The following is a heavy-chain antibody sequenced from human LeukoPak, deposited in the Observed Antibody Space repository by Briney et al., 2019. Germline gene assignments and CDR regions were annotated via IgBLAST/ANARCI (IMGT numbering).Heavy chain of an antibody. CDR2: ISAYNGNT. CDR1: GYTFTSYG. CDR3: ARDKIVVVPAASPNAAFDI. J-gene: IGHJ3*02. Sequence: ASVKVSCKASGYTFTSYGISWVRQAPGQGLEWMGWISAYNGNTNYAQKLQGRVTMTTDTSTSTAYMELRSLRSDDTAVYYCARDKIVVVPAASPNAAFDIWGQGTMVTVSS. D-gene: IGHD2-2*01. V-gene: IGHV1-18*01.